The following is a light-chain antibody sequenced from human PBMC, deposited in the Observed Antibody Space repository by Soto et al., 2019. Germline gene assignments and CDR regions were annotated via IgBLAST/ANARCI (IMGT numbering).Light chain of an antibody. CDR1: QSVSSSY. CDR3: QQYCSSSRWT. CDR2: GAS. Sequence: EIVLTQSPGTMSLSPGERATLSCRASQSVSSSYLAWYQQKPGQAPRLLIYGASSMATGVPDRFSGSGSCRDFTLTIIRRVPEDFAVYYCQQYCSSSRWTFGRGTKVEIK. V-gene: IGKV3-20*01. J-gene: IGKJ1*01.